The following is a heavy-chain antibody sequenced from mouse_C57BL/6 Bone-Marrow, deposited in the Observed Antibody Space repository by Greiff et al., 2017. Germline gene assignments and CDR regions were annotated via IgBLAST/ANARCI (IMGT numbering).Heavy chain of an antibody. CDR2: IYWDDDK. J-gene: IGHJ1*03. D-gene: IGHD2-1*01. CDR3: ARSNYCCGYFDV. CDR1: GFSLSTSGMG. V-gene: IGHV8-12*01. Sequence: QVTLKVSGPGILQSSQSLSLTCSFSGFSLSTSGMGVSWIRQPSGQGLVWLAHIYWDDDKRYNPYLKSQPTISKDTSSNQVVLKITSMETADTATYYCARSNYCCGYFDVWGTGTAVTVSA.